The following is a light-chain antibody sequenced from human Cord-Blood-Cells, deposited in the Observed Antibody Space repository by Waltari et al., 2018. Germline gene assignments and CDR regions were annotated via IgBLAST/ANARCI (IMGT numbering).Light chain of an antibody. CDR3: QQYYSTPFT. V-gene: IGKV4-1*01. Sequence: ILMTQSPDSLPVSLGERATSNCKSSQSVLYSSNNKNYSAWYQQKPGQPPKLLIYWASTRESGVPDRFSGSGSGTDFTLTISSLQAEDVAVYYCQQYYSTPFTFGPGTKVDIK. CDR1: QSVLYSSNNKNY. J-gene: IGKJ3*01. CDR2: WAS.